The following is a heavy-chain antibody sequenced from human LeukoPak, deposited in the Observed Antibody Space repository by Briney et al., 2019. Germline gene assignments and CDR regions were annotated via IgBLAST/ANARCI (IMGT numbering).Heavy chain of an antibody. Sequence: SETLSLTCTVSGGSISSYYWSWIRQPPGKGLEWIGYIYYSGSTNHNPSLKSRVTISVDTSKNQFSLKLSSVTAADTAVYYCAREEGDSSGYSNWFDPWGQGTLVTVSS. CDR1: GGSISSYY. CDR2: IYYSGST. CDR3: AREEGDSSGYSNWFDP. J-gene: IGHJ5*02. D-gene: IGHD3-22*01. V-gene: IGHV4-59*01.